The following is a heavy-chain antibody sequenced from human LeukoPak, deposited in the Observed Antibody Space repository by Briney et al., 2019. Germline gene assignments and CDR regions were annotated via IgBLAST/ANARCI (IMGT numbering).Heavy chain of an antibody. Sequence: GGSLRLSCAASGFTFSSYSMNWVRQAPGKGLEWVSSISSSSSYIYYADSVKGRFTISRDNAKNSLYLQLNSLRAEDTAVYYCARDGRDIVATITYYYYGMDVWGQGTTVTVSS. CDR1: GFTFSSYS. CDR3: ARDGRDIVATITYYYYGMDV. J-gene: IGHJ6*02. D-gene: IGHD5-12*01. V-gene: IGHV3-21*01. CDR2: ISSSSSYI.